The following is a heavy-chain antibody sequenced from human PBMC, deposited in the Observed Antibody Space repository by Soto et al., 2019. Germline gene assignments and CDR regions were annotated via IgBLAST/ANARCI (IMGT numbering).Heavy chain of an antibody. J-gene: IGHJ4*02. D-gene: IGHD3-16*02. Sequence: GGSLRLSCAASGFMFSLSGMRWVRQVPGKGLEWVAVISDDGTDKYYRDSVKGRFTISRDNSKNTLYLQMDSLRAEDTAVYYCAKDRYTTSPGHLEYWGQGTLVTVSS. V-gene: IGHV3-30*18. CDR2: ISDDGTDK. CDR3: AKDRYTTSPGHLEY. CDR1: GFMFSLSG.